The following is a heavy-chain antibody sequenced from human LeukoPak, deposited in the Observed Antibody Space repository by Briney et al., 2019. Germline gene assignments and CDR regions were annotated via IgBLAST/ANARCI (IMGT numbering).Heavy chain of an antibody. CDR2: ISAYNGNT. V-gene: IGHV1-18*01. Sequence: ASVKVSRKASGYTFTSYGISWVRQAPGQGLEWMGWISAYNGNTNYAQKLQGRVTMTTDTSTSTAYMELRSLRSDDTAVYYCARDVGWQQLDMYYFDYWGQGTLVTVSS. D-gene: IGHD6-13*01. J-gene: IGHJ4*02. CDR1: GYTFTSYG. CDR3: ARDVGWQQLDMYYFDY.